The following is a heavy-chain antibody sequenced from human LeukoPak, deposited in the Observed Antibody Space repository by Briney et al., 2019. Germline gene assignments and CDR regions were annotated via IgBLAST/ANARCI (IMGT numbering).Heavy chain of an antibody. V-gene: IGHV4-30-2*01. CDR3: AREARHNYYDSSGYPYFDY. D-gene: IGHD3-22*01. J-gene: IGHJ4*02. CDR2: IYHSGST. Sequence: PSETLSLTCTVSGGSISSGGYYWSWIRQPPGQGLEWIGYIYHSGSTYYNPSLKSRVTISVATSKNQFSLKLSSVTAADTAVYYCAREARHNYYDSSGYPYFDYWGQGTLVTASS. CDR1: GGSISSGGYY.